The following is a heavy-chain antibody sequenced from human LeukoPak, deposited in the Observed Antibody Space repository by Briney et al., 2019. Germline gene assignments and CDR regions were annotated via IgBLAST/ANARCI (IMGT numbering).Heavy chain of an antibody. CDR3: AKRIGYVDY. D-gene: IGHD3-22*01. V-gene: IGHV3-23*01. CDR1: GFSFTTYW. Sequence: GGSLRLSCAASGFSFTTYWMGWVRQAPGKGLEWVSAITTSGSTYYADSVKGRFTISRDNSKNTLYLQMNTLRAEDTAVYYCAKRIGYVDYWGQGTLVTVSS. J-gene: IGHJ4*02. CDR2: ITTSGST.